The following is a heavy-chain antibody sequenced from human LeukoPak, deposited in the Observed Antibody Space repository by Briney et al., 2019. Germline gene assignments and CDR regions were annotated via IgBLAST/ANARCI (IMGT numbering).Heavy chain of an antibody. V-gene: IGHV3-15*01. J-gene: IGHJ4*02. Sequence: GGSLRLSCAASGFTFSSYAMTWVRQAPGKGLEWVGRIKSKTDGGTTDYAAPVKGRFTISRDDSKNTLYVQMNSLKTEDTAVYYCTTIAVAGKLVDYWGQGTLVTVSS. D-gene: IGHD6-19*01. CDR2: IKSKTDGGTT. CDR3: TTIAVAGKLVDY. CDR1: GFTFSSYA.